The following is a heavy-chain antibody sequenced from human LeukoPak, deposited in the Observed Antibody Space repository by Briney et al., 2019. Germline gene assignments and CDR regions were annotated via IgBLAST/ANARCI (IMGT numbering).Heavy chain of an antibody. Sequence: SKTLSLTCTLSGGSINAYWWSWIRQPPGKGLEWIGYISSSGSTNYNPSLKSRVTISLATSKTHFSLNLNSVTAADTAVYYCAGLHFAASEEFDPWGQGILVAVSS. CDR3: AGLHFAASEEFDP. CDR2: ISSSGST. J-gene: IGHJ5*02. V-gene: IGHV4-59*08. CDR1: GGSINAYW. D-gene: IGHD6-13*01.